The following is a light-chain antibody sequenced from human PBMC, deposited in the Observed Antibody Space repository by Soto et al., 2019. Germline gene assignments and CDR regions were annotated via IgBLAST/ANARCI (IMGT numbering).Light chain of an antibody. CDR2: EVS. CDR1: SSDVGGYKD. Sequence: QSALTQPASVSGSPGQSITISCTGTSSDVGGYKDVSWYQQHPDKAPKLNIFEVSNRSSGISSRFSGSKSGNTASLTISGLQAEDEADYYCASYTSSSTSVIFGRGTKLTVL. V-gene: IGLV2-14*01. CDR3: ASYTSSSTSVI. J-gene: IGLJ2*01.